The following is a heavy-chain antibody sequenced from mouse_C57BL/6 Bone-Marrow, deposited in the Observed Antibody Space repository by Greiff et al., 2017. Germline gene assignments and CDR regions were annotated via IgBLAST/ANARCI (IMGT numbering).Heavy chain of an antibody. J-gene: IGHJ2*01. V-gene: IGHV5-4*03. Sequence: EVMLVESGGGLVKPGGSLKLSCAASGFTFSSYAMSWVRQTPEKRLEWVATISDGGSYTYYPDNVKGRFTISRYNAKNNLYLQMSHLKSEDTAMYYCARGDSLAYWGQGTTLTVSS. CDR1: GFTFSSYA. CDR3: ARGDSLAY. D-gene: IGHD2-12*01. CDR2: ISDGGSYT.